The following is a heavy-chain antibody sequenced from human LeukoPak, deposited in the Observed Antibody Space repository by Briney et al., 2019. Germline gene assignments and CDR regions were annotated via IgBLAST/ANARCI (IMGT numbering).Heavy chain of an antibody. CDR2: ISAYSVNT. D-gene: IGHD6-19*01. CDR3: AAISVAGTIEY. J-gene: IGHJ4*02. CDR1: GYTFSSYG. Sequence: ASVKVSCKASGYTFSSYGITWVRQAPGQGLEWMGWISAYSVNTNSAQRVQGRVTMTTDTSTSTAYMELRSLRYDDTAVYYCAAISVAGTIEYWGQGTLVTVSS. V-gene: IGHV1-18*01.